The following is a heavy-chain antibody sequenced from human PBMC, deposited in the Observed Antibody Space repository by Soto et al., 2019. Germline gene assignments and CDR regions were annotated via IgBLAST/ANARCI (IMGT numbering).Heavy chain of an antibody. J-gene: IGHJ6*02. CDR2: ISGSAVNT. V-gene: IGHV3-23*01. CDR1: GFAFSSHA. D-gene: IGHD3-16*02. CDR3: ARGLITSYYYCYGMDV. Sequence: EVQLLESGGGLVQPGGSLRLSCAASGFAFSSHAMIWVRQAPGKGLEWVSAISGSAVNTYYADSVKGRFTVSRDNSKNTVYLQMNSLRAEDTALYYCARGLITSYYYCYGMDVWGQGTTVTVSS.